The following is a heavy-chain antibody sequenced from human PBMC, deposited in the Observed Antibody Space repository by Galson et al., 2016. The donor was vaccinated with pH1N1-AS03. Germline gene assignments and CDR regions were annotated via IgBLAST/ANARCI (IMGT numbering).Heavy chain of an antibody. Sequence: SVKVSCKATGGTFGTYGITWVRQGPGQGLEWMGGIIPAVGITHYAQKYQGRVTFTADESTTTAYMELSRLRSEDTAVYFCGRVVCSSISCLDDWGLGRLVTVSS. J-gene: IGHJ4*02. CDR2: IIPAVGIT. CDR1: GGTFGTYG. V-gene: IGHV1-69*10. CDR3: GRVVCSSISCLDD. D-gene: IGHD2-2*01.